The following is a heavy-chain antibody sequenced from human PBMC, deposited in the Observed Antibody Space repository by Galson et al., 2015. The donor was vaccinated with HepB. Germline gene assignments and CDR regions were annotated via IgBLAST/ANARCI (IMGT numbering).Heavy chain of an antibody. Sequence: SVKVSCKASGYTFSSYAINWVHQAPGQGLEWMGWIKAGNGNTKYSQKFQGRVTITRGTSASTAYMELSSLRSEDTAVYYCARELYDFWSGYSLDYWGQGSLVTVSS. CDR3: ARELYDFWSGYSLDY. CDR1: GYTFSSYA. J-gene: IGHJ4*02. V-gene: IGHV1-3*01. D-gene: IGHD3/OR15-3a*01. CDR2: IKAGNGNT.